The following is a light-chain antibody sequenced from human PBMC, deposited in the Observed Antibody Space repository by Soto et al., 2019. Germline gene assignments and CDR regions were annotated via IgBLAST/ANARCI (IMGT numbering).Light chain of an antibody. J-gene: IGLJ2*01. V-gene: IGLV8-61*01. Sequence: QAVVTQEPSFSVSPGGTVTLTCGLSSDSVSASHFPSWYQQTPGQAPRTLIYNTNTRSSGVPDRFSGSKSGTSATLAITGLQTGDEGDYSCGAWDSSLDVYVFGGGTKLTVL. CDR1: SDSVSASHF. CDR2: NTN. CDR3: GAWDSSLDVYV.